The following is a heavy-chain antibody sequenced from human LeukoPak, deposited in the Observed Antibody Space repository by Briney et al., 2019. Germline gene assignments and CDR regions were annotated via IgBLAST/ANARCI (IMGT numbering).Heavy chain of an antibody. Sequence: SETLSLTCTVSGGSISSYYWSWIRQPPGKGLEWIGYIYYSGSTNYNPSLKSRVTISVDPSKNQFSLKLSSVTAADTAVYYCARVLCSGGSCEFDYWGQGTLVTVSS. CDR2: IYYSGST. CDR1: GGSISSYY. V-gene: IGHV4-59*01. J-gene: IGHJ4*02. CDR3: ARVLCSGGSCEFDY. D-gene: IGHD2-15*01.